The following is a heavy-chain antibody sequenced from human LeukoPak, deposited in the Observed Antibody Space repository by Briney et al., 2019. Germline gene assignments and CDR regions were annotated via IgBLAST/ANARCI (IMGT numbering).Heavy chain of an antibody. CDR2: IYYSGST. V-gene: IGHV4-4*02. CDR3: ARQGDSGSYYLKYYYYYGMDV. D-gene: IGHD1-26*01. CDR1: GASISSTNW. Sequence: PSGTLSLTCAISGASISSTNWWIWVRQPPGKGLEWIGSIYYSGSTYYNPSLKSRVTISVDTSKNQFSLKLSSVTAADTAVYYCARQGDSGSYYLKYYYYYGMDVWGQGTTVTVSS. J-gene: IGHJ6*02.